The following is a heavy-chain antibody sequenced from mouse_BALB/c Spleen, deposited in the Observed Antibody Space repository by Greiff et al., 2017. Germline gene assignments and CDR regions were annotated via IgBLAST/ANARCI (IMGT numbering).Heavy chain of an antibody. V-gene: IGHV1-14*01. J-gene: IGHJ4*01. Sequence: EVQLVESGPELVKPGASVKMSCKASGYTFTSYVMHWVKQKPGQGLEWIGYINPYNDGTKYNEKFKGKATLTSDKSSSTAYMELSSLTSEDSAVYYCARSWPYYAMDYWGQGTSVTVSS. CDR2: INPYNDGT. CDR1: GYTFTSYV. CDR3: ARSWPYYAMDY.